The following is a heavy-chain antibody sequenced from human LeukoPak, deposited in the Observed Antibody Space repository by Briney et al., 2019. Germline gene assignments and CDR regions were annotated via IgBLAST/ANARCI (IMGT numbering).Heavy chain of an antibody. CDR3: ARGLDTYDYGDKGSYFDY. J-gene: IGHJ4*02. D-gene: IGHD4-17*01. Sequence: PSETLSLTCTVSGGSISSYYWSWIRQPPGKGLEWIGYIYYSGSTNYNPSLKSRVTISVDTSKNQFSLKLSSVTAADTAVYYCARGLDTYDYGDKGSYFDYWGQGTLVTVSS. V-gene: IGHV4-59*01. CDR1: GGSISSYY. CDR2: IYYSGST.